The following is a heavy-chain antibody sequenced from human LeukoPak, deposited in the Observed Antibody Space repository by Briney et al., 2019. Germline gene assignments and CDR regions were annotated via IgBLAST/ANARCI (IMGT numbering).Heavy chain of an antibody. J-gene: IGHJ4*02. Sequence: PGGSLRLSCAASGFTFSSYLMSWVRQAPGKGLEWVASIKQDGSEKTSVDSVKGRFTISRDNAKNSLYLQMDSLRAEDMAVYYCARGPTYSQAFDYWGQGTLVTVSS. CDR2: IKQDGSEK. CDR1: GFTFSSYL. V-gene: IGHV3-7*01. D-gene: IGHD1-26*01. CDR3: ARGPTYSQAFDY.